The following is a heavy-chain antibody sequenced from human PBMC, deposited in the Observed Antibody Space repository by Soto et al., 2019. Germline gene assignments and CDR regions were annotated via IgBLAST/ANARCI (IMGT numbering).Heavy chain of an antibody. Sequence: SQTLSLTCAISGDSVSSNSAAWNWIRQSPSRGLEWLGRTYYRSKWYNDYAVSVKSRITINPDTSKNQFSLQLNSVTPEDTAVYYCARERSRDIVVVVAAYNWFDPWGQGTLVTVSS. CDR1: GDSVSSNSAA. CDR3: ARERSRDIVVVVAAYNWFDP. D-gene: IGHD2-15*01. J-gene: IGHJ5*02. V-gene: IGHV6-1*01. CDR2: TYYRSKWYN.